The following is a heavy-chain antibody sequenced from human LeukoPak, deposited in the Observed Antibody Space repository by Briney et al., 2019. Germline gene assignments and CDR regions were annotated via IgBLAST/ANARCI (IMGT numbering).Heavy chain of an antibody. CDR1: GYTFTDYY. J-gene: IGHJ4*02. D-gene: IGHD3-9*01. Sequence: ASVKVSCKASGYTFTDYYMHWVRQAPGQGLEWMGWISPNSGGTNYAQKFQGRVTMTRDTSISTAYMELRSLRSDDTAVYYCARDDYDILTGYSPFDYWGQGTLVTVSS. CDR3: ARDDYDILTGYSPFDY. CDR2: ISPNSGGT. V-gene: IGHV1-2*02.